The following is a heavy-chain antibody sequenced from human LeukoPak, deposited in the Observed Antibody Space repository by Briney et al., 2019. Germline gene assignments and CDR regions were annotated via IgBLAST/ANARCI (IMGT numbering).Heavy chain of an antibody. Sequence: SETLSLTCAVYGGSVSGYYWSWIRQPPGKGLEWIGEINHSGSTNYNPSLKSRVTISIDTSKNQFSLKLNSVTAADTAVYYCARRGLSRHEAKYSSDSEYWGQGTLVTVSS. CDR2: INHSGST. D-gene: IGHD6-19*01. V-gene: IGHV4-34*01. CDR1: GGSVSGYY. CDR3: ARRGLSRHEAKYSSDSEY. J-gene: IGHJ4*02.